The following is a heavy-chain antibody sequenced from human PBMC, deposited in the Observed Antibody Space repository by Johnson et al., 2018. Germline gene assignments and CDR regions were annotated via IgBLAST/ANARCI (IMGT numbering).Heavy chain of an antibody. CDR1: GFTFDDYA. D-gene: IGHD1-26*01. CDR3: VKDVGVGDRDYYYYLDV. J-gene: IGHJ6*03. V-gene: IGHV3-9*01. Sequence: EVQLVESGGGLVQPGRSLRLSCAASGFTFDDYAMHWVRPAPGKGLEWVSGISWNSGSIGYVDSVKGRFTISRDNAKNSLYLQRNSLRSEDTALYYCVKDVGVGDRDYYYYLDVWGKGTTVTVS. CDR2: ISWNSGSI.